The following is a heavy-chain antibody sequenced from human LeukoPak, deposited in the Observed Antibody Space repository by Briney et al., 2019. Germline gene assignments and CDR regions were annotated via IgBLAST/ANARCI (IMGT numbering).Heavy chain of an antibody. CDR1: GGSISSSSYY. CDR2: IYYSGST. V-gene: IGHV4-39*01. Sequence: PSETLSLTCTVSGGSISSSSYYWGWIRQPPGKGLEWIGSIYYSGSTYYNPSLKSRVTISVDTSKNQFSLKLSSVTAADTAVYYCARHAGGWYWYYFDYWGQGTLVTVSS. J-gene: IGHJ4*02. CDR3: ARHAGGWYWYYFDY. D-gene: IGHD6-19*01.